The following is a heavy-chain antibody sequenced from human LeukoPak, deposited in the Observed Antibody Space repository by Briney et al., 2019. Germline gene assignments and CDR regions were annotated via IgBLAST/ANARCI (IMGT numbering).Heavy chain of an antibody. CDR1: GFTFSSYA. CDR3: AKLAHLITIFGVVINWFDP. V-gene: IGHV3-23*01. Sequence: GGSLRLSCAASGFTFSSYAMSWVRQAPGKGLEWVSAISGSGGSTYYADSVKGRFTISRDNSKNTLYLQMNSLRAEDTAVYYCAKLAHLITIFGVVINWFDPWGQGTLVTASS. J-gene: IGHJ5*02. CDR2: ISGSGGST. D-gene: IGHD3-3*01.